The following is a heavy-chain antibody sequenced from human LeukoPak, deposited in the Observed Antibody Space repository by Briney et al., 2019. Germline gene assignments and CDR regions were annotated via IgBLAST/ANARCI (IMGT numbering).Heavy chain of an antibody. CDR1: GYSFTSYW. Sequence: GESLKISCKASGYSFTSYWIGWVRQMPGKGLEGVGSIDPSDSDTPYTASFQFTVTISASKSLSTAYLHCNSLKASDTAIYYCARHPAMGRSGDYWGQGTLVTVSS. CDR3: ARHPAMGRSGDY. J-gene: IGHJ4*02. CDR2: IDPSDSDT. V-gene: IGHV5-51*01. D-gene: IGHD7-27*01.